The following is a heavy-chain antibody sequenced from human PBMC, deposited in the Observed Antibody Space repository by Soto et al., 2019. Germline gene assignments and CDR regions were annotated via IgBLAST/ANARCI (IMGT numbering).Heavy chain of an antibody. CDR1: GYPFSCYW. CDR3: ARGGVSTRTFDY. J-gene: IGHJ4*02. D-gene: IGHD3-3*01. CDR2: IYPSYSDT. V-gene: IGHV5-51*01. Sequence: PGASLTLSCQASGYPFSCYWIAWVRQMPGKGPELMGIIYPSYSDTRYRPSFQGQVTISADKSISSAYLQWGSLRASDTAMYYCARGGVSTRTFDYWGQGTPVTVSS.